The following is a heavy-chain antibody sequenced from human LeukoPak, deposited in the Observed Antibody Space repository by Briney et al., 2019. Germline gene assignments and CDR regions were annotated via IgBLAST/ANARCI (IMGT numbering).Heavy chain of an antibody. J-gene: IGHJ4*02. CDR3: AREGDLNTVTPIFDH. V-gene: IGHV1-18*01. CDR2: ISDHNGST. D-gene: IGHD4-17*01. Sequence: ASVKVSCKASGYTFTSYRISWVRQAPGQGLEWMGWISDHNGSTNYVQKFQGRVTRTTDTSTSTAYMELRSLRSDDTAVYYCAREGDLNTVTPIFDHWGQGTLVTVSS. CDR1: GYTFTSYR.